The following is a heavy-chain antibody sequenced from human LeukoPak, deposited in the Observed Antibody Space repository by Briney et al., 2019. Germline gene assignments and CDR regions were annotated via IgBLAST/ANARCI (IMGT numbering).Heavy chain of an antibody. CDR1: GFTFSSYW. D-gene: IGHD6-13*01. CDR2: IKQDGSEK. CDR3: ARCGPSSSWYRGDNWFDP. V-gene: IGHV3-7*01. J-gene: IGHJ5*02. Sequence: PGGSLRLSCAASGFTFSSYWMSWVGQAPGKGLEWVANIKQDGSEKYYVDSVKGRFTISRDNAKNSLYLQMNSLRAEDTAVYYCARCGPSSSWYRGDNWFDPWGQGTLVTVSS.